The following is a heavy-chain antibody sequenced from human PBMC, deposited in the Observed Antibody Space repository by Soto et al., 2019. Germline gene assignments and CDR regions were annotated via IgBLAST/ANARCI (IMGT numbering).Heavy chain of an antibody. Sequence: SETLSLTCAVYGGSFSGYYWSWIRQPPGKGLEWIGEINHSGSTNYNPSLKSRVTISVDTSKNQFSLKLSSVTAADTAVYYCARSWYDAFDILGQGTMVTVSS. V-gene: IGHV4-34*01. CDR2: INHSGST. CDR1: GGSFSGYY. J-gene: IGHJ3*02. CDR3: ARSWYDAFDI. D-gene: IGHD2-15*01.